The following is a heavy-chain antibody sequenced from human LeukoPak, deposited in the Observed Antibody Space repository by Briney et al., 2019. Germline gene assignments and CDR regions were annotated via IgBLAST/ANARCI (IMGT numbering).Heavy chain of an antibody. Sequence: GGSLRLSCAASGFTFSSYGMHWVRQAPGKGLEWVAFIPYDGSNKYYADSVKGRFTISRDNSKNTLYLQMNSLRAEDTAVYYCAKEDETRDYWGQGTLVTVSS. CDR3: AKEDETRDY. J-gene: IGHJ4*02. CDR1: GFTFSSYG. V-gene: IGHV3-30*02. CDR2: IPYDGSNK.